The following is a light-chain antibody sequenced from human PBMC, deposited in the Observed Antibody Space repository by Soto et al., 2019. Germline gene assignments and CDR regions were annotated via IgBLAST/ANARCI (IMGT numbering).Light chain of an antibody. V-gene: IGKV3-11*01. Sequence: EIVLTQSPTTLSLSPGDTATLSCRASQNVNSHLIWYQQRPGQAPRLLISDASNRATGIPARFSGSGSGTDFTLTISSLEPEDFAVYYCQQRASWPITFGQGTRLEIK. CDR2: DAS. J-gene: IGKJ5*01. CDR3: QQRASWPIT. CDR1: QNVNSH.